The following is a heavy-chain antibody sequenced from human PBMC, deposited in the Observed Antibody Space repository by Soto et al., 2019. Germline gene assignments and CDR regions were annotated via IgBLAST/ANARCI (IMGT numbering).Heavy chain of an antibody. CDR3: VGDQGGLGDH. Sequence: EVQLVESGGGLVQPGGSLRLSCAASGFTFSRFFMHWVCQAPGKGLVWVSRIDSDDSGTHYADSVKGRFTITRDNAKNMLYLQMNNLRPEDTATYYCVGDQGGLGDHWGQGTLVTVSS. CDR1: GFTFSRFF. J-gene: IGHJ4*02. D-gene: IGHD3-16*01. V-gene: IGHV3-74*01. CDR2: IDSDDSGT.